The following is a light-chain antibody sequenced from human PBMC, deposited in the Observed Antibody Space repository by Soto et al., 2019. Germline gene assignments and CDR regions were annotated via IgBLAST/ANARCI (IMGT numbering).Light chain of an antibody. J-gene: IGKJ4*01. CDR1: QVISSD. CDR2: DAS. CDR3: LHFKNSPHQVT. Sequence: ALQLTQSPSSLSASVGDRVTITCRASQVISSDLVWYQQKPGKAPNLLIYDASSLGSGVPPRFSGSRSGTDFTLTISSLQPEHSATYYCLHFKNSPHQVTFGGGTKVEIK. V-gene: IGKV1D-13*01.